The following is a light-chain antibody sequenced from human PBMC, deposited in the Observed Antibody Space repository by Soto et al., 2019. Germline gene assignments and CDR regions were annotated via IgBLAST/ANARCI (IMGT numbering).Light chain of an antibody. CDR2: EVS. Sequence: QSVLTQPPSASGSPGQSVTISCTGTNSDIGIYDFVSWYQQHPGKAHKLLIYEVSKRPSGVPDRFSGSKSGNTASLTVSDLQTEDAADYFCSAYAGTNDLGVFGGGTKVTVL. J-gene: IGLJ3*02. CDR3: SAYAGTNDLGV. CDR1: NSDIGIYDF. V-gene: IGLV2-8*01.